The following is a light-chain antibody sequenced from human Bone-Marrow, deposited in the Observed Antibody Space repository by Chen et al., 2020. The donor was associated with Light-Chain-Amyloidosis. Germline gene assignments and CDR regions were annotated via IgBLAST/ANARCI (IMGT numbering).Light chain of an antibody. J-gene: IGKJ4*02. CDR3: QQYGTSPIK. V-gene: IGKV3-20*01. CDR1: QTISSNY. CDR2: GSS. Sequence: EIVLTQSPGTLSLSPGEGANLSCRASQTISSNYLTCYQHKLGQAPRLLTYGSSSRVTGIPDRFTGGGSRTDYTLPINSLEPEDFAMYYGQQYGTSPIKYGGKTNLDIK.